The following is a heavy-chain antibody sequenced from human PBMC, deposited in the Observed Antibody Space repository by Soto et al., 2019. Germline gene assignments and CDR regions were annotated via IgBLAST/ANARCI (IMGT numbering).Heavy chain of an antibody. Sequence: GASVKVSCKASGYTFTSYYMHWVRQAPGQGLEWLGIINPSGGTTSYAQKFQGRVTITRDTSTSTVYLELRNLRSDDTAVYYCARTDYTTWVFDNWGQGTLVTVSS. CDR2: INPSGGTT. D-gene: IGHD4-4*01. V-gene: IGHV1-46*01. CDR3: ARTDYTTWVFDN. J-gene: IGHJ4*02. CDR1: GYTFTSYY.